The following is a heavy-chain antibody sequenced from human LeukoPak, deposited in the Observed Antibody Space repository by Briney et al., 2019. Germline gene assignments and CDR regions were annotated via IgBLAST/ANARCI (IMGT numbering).Heavy chain of an antibody. CDR3: ATYRQVLLPFDS. CDR1: GFTFSTFA. J-gene: IGHJ4*02. V-gene: IGHV3-23*01. D-gene: IGHD2-8*02. CDR2: IFPSGGEI. Sequence: GGSLRLSCEASGFTFSTFAMIWVRQPPGKGLEWVSSIFPSGGEIHYADSVRGRFTISRDNFKSTLSLQMNSLRAEDTAIYYCATYRQVLLPFDSWGQGTLVTVSS.